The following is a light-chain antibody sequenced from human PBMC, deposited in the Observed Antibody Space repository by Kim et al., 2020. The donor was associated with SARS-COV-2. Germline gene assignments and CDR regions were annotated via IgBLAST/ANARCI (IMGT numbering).Light chain of an antibody. Sequence: EIVLTQSPCTLSLSPGERATLSCRASQSVSSSYLAWYQQKPGQAPRLLIYGASSRATGITDRFSGSGSGTDFTLTISRLEPEDFAVYYCQQYGSSAVTFGQGTKVDIK. CDR1: QSVSSSY. V-gene: IGKV3-20*01. CDR2: GAS. CDR3: QQYGSSAVT. J-gene: IGKJ1*01.